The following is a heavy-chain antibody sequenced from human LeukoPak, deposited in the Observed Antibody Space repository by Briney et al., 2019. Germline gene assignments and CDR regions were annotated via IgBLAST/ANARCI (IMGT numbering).Heavy chain of an antibody. CDR3: ARNGITMITTGDY. Sequence: GGSLRLSCAASGFTFSSYSMNWVRQAPGKGLEWVSYISSSGSTIYYADSVKGRFTISRDNAKNSLYLQMNSLRAEDTAVYYCARNGITMITTGDYWGQGTLVTVSS. D-gene: IGHD3-22*01. CDR2: ISSSGSTI. J-gene: IGHJ4*02. CDR1: GFTFSSYS. V-gene: IGHV3-48*04.